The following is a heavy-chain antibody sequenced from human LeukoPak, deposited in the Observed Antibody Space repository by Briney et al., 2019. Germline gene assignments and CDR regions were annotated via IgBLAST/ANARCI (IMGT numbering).Heavy chain of an antibody. Sequence: GASVKVSCKASGGTFSSYAISWVRQAPGQGLEWMGWISAYNGNTNYAQKLQGRVTTTTDTSTSTAYMELRSLRSDDTAVYYCARDEGYCSSTSCYPNWFDPWGQGTLVTVSS. CDR2: ISAYNGNT. J-gene: IGHJ5*02. D-gene: IGHD2-2*01. CDR1: GGTFSSYA. V-gene: IGHV1-18*01. CDR3: ARDEGYCSSTSCYPNWFDP.